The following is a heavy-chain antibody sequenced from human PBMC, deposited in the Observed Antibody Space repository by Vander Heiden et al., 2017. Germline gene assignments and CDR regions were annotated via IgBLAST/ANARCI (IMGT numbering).Heavy chain of an antibody. Sequence: QVQLQQSGPGLVKPSQTLSLTCAISGDSVSSNSAAWNWIRQSPSRGLEWLGRTYYRSKWYNDYAVSVKRRITINPDTSKNQFSLQLNSVIPEDTAVYYCARTPASFTMVRGVIGWFDPWGQGTLVTVSS. V-gene: IGHV6-1*01. CDR3: ARTPASFTMVRGVIGWFDP. CDR1: GDSVSSNSAA. CDR2: TYYRSKWYN. J-gene: IGHJ5*02. D-gene: IGHD3-10*01.